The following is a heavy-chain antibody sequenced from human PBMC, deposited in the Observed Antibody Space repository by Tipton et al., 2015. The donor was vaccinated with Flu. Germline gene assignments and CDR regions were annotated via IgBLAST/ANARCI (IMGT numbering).Heavy chain of an antibody. Sequence: QLVQSGPEVKKPGASVKVSCKVSGYTLTELSMHWVRQAPGKGLEWMGGFDPEDGETIYAQRFQGRVTMTEDTSTDTAYMELSSLRSEDTAVYYCATAYIVATIGAFDIWGQGTMVTVSS. CDR1: GYTLTELS. CDR2: FDPEDGET. CDR3: ATAYIVATIGAFDI. D-gene: IGHD5-12*01. V-gene: IGHV1-24*01. J-gene: IGHJ3*02.